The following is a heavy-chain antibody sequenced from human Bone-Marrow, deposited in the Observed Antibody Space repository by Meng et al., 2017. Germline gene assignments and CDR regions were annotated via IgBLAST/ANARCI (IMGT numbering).Heavy chain of an antibody. D-gene: IGHD4-11*01. V-gene: IGHV4-34*01. CDR2: INHSGST. CDR1: GGSFSVYC. J-gene: IGHJ4*02. CDR3: ARGPTTMAHDFDY. Sequence: QSQLQQCVSGLLKPLETLSLSCVVFGGSFSVYCWSWISQPPGKGLEWIGEINHSGSTNYNPSLESRATISVDTSQNNLSLKLSSVTAADSAVYYCARGPTTMAHDFDYWGQGTLVTVSS.